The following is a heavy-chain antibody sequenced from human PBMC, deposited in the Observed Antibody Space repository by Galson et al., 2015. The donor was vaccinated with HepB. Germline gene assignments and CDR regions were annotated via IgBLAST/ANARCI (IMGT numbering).Heavy chain of an antibody. D-gene: IGHD5-18*01. V-gene: IGHV1-46*01. CDR2: INPSGGRA. Sequence: SVKVSCKASGYTFTTYYMHWVRQAPGQGLEWMGIINPSGGRASYAQKFQGRVTMTRDTSTSTVYMEVSSLRLEDTAVYYCARGRPEDTAMVSSWFDPWGQGTLVTVSS. J-gene: IGHJ5*02. CDR1: GYTFTTYY. CDR3: ARGRPEDTAMVSSWFDP.